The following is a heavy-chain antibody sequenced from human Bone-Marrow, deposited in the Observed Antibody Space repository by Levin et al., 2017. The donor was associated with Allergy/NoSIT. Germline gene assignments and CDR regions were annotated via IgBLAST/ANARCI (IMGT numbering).Heavy chain of an antibody. J-gene: IGHJ4*02. D-gene: IGHD6-19*01. V-gene: IGHV1-18*01. Sequence: GASVKVSCKASGYTFNTYGLSWVRQAPGQGLQWMGWISTYNGNTNYAQEFQGRVTMTTDTSASTAYLELRSLRSDDAAVYYCVGAQSGWSAGDYWGQGTLVTVAS. CDR3: VGAQSGWSAGDY. CDR1: GYTFNTYG. CDR2: ISTYNGNT.